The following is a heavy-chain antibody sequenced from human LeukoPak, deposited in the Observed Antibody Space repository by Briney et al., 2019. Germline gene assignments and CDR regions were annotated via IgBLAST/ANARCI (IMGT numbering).Heavy chain of an antibody. CDR1: GGSISSYY. CDR2: IYTSGST. CDR3: AREREAQYYYGSGGPLQEAFDI. D-gene: IGHD3-10*01. Sequence: PSETLSLTCTVSGGSISSYYWSWIRQPAGKGLEWIGRIYTSGSTNYNPSLKSRVTMSVDTSKNQFSLKLSSVTAADTAVYYCAREREAQYYYGSGGPLQEAFDIWGQGTMVTVSS. V-gene: IGHV4-4*07. J-gene: IGHJ3*02.